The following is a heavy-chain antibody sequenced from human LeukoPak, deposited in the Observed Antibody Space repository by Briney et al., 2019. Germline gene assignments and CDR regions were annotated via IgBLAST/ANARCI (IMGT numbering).Heavy chain of an antibody. CDR2: IRYDGSDK. J-gene: IGHJ4*02. CDR1: GFTFSSYW. V-gene: IGHV3-30*02. Sequence: GGSLRLSCAASGFTFSSYWMSWVRQAPGKGLEWVAFIRYDGSDKSYADSVKGRFTISRDNSENTLYLQINSLRVEDTAVYYCAKDTPTTGYHLDSWGQGTLVTVSS. CDR3: AKDTPTTGYHLDS. D-gene: IGHD1-1*01.